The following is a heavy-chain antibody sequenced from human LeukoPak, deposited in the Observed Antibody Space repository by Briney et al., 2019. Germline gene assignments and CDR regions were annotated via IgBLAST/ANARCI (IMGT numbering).Heavy chain of an antibody. CDR2: INHSGST. V-gene: IGHV4-34*01. J-gene: IGHJ6*03. CDR3: ARHGPPLRGLYMYV. Sequence: SETLSLTCAVYGGSFSGYYWSWIRHPPGKGLEWIGEINHSGSTNYNPSLKSRVTISVDTSKNQFSLKLSSVTAADTAVYYCARHGPPLRGLYMYVWGKGTTVTISS. CDR1: GGSFSGYY.